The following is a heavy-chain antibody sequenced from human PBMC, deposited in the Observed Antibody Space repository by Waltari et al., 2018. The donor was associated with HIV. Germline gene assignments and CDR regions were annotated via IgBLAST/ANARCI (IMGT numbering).Heavy chain of an antibody. CDR1: GGSFSGYY. V-gene: IGHV4-34*01. Sequence: QVQLQQWGAGLLKPSETLSLTCAVYGGSFSGYYWSWIRHPPGKGLEWIGEIQQIGGTNYNPSLKSRVTISVDTSKNQFSLKLSSVTAADTAVYYCARVRIVVVPAAILSRGGMDVWGQGTTVTVSS. D-gene: IGHD2-2*02. CDR2: IQQIGGT. CDR3: ARVRIVVVPAAILSRGGMDV. J-gene: IGHJ6*02.